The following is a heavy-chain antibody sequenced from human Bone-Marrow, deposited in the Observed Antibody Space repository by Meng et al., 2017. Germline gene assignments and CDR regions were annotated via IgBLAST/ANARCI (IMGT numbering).Heavy chain of an antibody. D-gene: IGHD2-15*01. CDR2: ISYDGSNK. CDR1: GFTFSDYY. V-gene: IGHV3-30*01. J-gene: IGHJ4*02. CDR3: ARDRGGIDY. Sequence: HVQVVESGGGLVNPGVSLRLSCAASGFTFSDYYMSWIRQAPGKGLECVAVISYDGSNKYYADSVTGRFTISRDNSKNTLDLQMNSLRAEDTAVYYCARDRGGIDYWGQGTLVTVSS.